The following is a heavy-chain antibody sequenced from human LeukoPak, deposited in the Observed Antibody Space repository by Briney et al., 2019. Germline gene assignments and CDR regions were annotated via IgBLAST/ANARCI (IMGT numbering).Heavy chain of an antibody. CDR1: GFTFTSSA. J-gene: IGHJ6*02. D-gene: IGHD1-1*01. Sequence: ASVKVSCKASGFTFTSSAVQWVRQARGQRLEWIGWIVVGSGNTNYAQKFQERVTITRDMSTSTAYMELSSLRSEDTAVYYCAASLYNWNNYYYGMDVWGQGTTVTVSS. V-gene: IGHV1-58*01. CDR3: AASLYNWNNYYYGMDV. CDR2: IVVGSGNT.